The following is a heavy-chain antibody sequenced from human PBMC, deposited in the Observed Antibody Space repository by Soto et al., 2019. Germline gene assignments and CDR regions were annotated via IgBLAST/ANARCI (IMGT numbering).Heavy chain of an antibody. Sequence: GGSLSLSCAASGFTFSSYSMNWVRQAPGKGLEWVSSISISSSYIYYADSVKGRFTISRDNAKNSLYLQMNSLRAEDTAVYYCARDGLGGAIFGVVIKYYYYYGMDVWGQGTTVTVSS. V-gene: IGHV3-21*01. CDR1: GFTFSSYS. CDR2: ISISSSYI. J-gene: IGHJ6*02. CDR3: ARDGLGGAIFGVVIKYYYYYGMDV. D-gene: IGHD3-3*01.